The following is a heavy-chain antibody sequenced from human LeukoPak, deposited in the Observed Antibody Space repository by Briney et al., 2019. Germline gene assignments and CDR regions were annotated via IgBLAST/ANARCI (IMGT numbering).Heavy chain of an antibody. Sequence: GGSLRLSCAASGFTFSSYGMHWARQAPGKGLEWVAFIRYDGSNDSYADSVKGRFTISRDNSKNTLYLQMNSLRAEDTAVYYCAKVPLRTAFKYFDYWGQGTLVTVSS. CDR2: IRYDGSND. J-gene: IGHJ4*02. CDR3: AKVPLRTAFKYFDY. V-gene: IGHV3-30*02. D-gene: IGHD2-21*02. CDR1: GFTFSSYG.